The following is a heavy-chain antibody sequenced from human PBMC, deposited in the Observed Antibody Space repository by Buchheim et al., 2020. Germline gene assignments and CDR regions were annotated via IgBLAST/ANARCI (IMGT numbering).Heavy chain of an antibody. D-gene: IGHD1-14*01. J-gene: IGHJ6*02. Sequence: EVQLVESGGGLVQPGGSLRLSCAASGFTFSSYWMSWVRQAPGKGLEWVANIKQDGSEKYYVDSVKGRFTISRDNAKNSLYLQMNSLRAEDTAVYYCALTGRDTYRVGYYYYGMDVWGQGTT. CDR2: IKQDGSEK. CDR1: GFTFSSYW. CDR3: ALTGRDTYRVGYYYYGMDV. V-gene: IGHV3-7*01.